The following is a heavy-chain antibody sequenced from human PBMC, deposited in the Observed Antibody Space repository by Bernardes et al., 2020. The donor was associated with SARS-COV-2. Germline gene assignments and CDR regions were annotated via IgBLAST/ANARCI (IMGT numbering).Heavy chain of an antibody. J-gene: IGHJ6*02. D-gene: IGHD3-10*01. CDR1: GFTFSGSA. Sequence: GGSLRLSRAASGFTFSGSAVHWVRQASGKGLEWVGRIRTKANNYATAYTASVKGRFTISRDDSENTAYLQMNSLKTEDTAVYYCIRQILTLVRGVITQDYYYYGMDVWGQGTTVTVSS. V-gene: IGHV3-73*01. CDR3: IRQILTLVRGVITQDYYYYGMDV. CDR2: IRTKANNYAT.